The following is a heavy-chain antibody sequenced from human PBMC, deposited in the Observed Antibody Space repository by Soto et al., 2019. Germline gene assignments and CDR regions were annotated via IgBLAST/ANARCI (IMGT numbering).Heavy chain of an antibody. J-gene: IGHJ2*01. CDR2: IYYTGYT. CDR1: GGPIISSSYY. Sequence: PSETLSLTCTVSGGPIISSSYYFFCIRQSPWNGLELLATIYYTGYTYHNPSLKSHVTISVDTSKNQFSLKLTSVTAADTALYYCARSAIATHWFFDLWGRGTLVTVSS. V-gene: IGHV4-39*01. CDR3: ARSAIATHWFFDL. D-gene: IGHD5-18*01.